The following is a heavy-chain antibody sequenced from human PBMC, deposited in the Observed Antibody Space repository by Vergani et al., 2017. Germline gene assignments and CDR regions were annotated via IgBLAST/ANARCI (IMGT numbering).Heavy chain of an antibody. CDR1: GGSISSGGYY. J-gene: IGHJ3*02. CDR3: ARRSRKDIVVVVAAEAFDI. Sequence: QVQLQESGPGLVKPSQTLSLTCTVSGGSISSGGYYWSWIRQPPGKGLEWIGSIYYSGSTYYNPSLKSRVTISVDTSKNQFSLKLSSVTAADTAVYYCARRSRKDIVVVVAAEAFDIWGQGTMVTVSS. CDR2: IYYSGST. V-gene: IGHV4-39*01. D-gene: IGHD2-15*01.